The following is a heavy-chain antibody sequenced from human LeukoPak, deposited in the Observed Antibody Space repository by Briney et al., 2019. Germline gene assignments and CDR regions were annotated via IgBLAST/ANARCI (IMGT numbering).Heavy chain of an antibody. V-gene: IGHV4-59*01. CDR2: IYYSGST. CDR1: GGSISSYD. CDR3: ARDSSLGYCSGGSCYSNWFDP. J-gene: IGHJ5*02. D-gene: IGHD2-15*01. Sequence: SETLSLTCTVSGGSISSYDWSWIRQPPGKGLEWIGYIYYSGSTNYNPSLKSRVTISVDTSKNQFSLKLSSVTAADTAVYYCARDSSLGYCSGGSCYSNWFDPWGQGTLVTVSS.